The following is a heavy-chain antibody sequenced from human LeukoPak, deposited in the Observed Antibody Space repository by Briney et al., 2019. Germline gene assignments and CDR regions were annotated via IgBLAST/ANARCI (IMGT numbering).Heavy chain of an antibody. Sequence: GGSLRLSCAASGFTFSTYEMNWVRQAPGKGLEWISYISGSGSTIYYADSVKGRFTISRNNAKNSLYLQMNSLRAEDTAVYYCARASIMITFGGVIAGGYFDYWGQGTLVTVSS. V-gene: IGHV3-48*03. CDR2: ISGSGSTI. J-gene: IGHJ4*02. CDR3: ARASIMITFGGVIAGGYFDY. D-gene: IGHD3-16*02. CDR1: GFTFSTYE.